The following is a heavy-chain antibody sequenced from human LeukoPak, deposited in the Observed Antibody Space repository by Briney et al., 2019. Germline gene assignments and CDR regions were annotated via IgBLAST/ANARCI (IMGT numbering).Heavy chain of an antibody. D-gene: IGHD2-21*01. CDR2: IDYTGST. Sequence: SETLPLTCTVSGGSISVYYWSWIRQPPGKGLEWIAYIDYTGSTKYNPSLRSRVTISLDAPNNQIFLNLSSVTATDTAVYYCARPDSHLSAFDIWGQGTMVSVSS. J-gene: IGHJ3*02. V-gene: IGHV4-59*08. CDR1: GGSISVYY. CDR3: ARPDSHLSAFDI.